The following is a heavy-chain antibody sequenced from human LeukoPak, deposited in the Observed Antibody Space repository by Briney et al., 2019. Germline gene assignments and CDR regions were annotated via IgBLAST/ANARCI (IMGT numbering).Heavy chain of an antibody. Sequence: GGSLRLSCAASGFTFSSYGMHWVRQAPGKGLEWVAFIRYDGSNKYYADSVKGRFTISRDNSKNTLYLQMNSLRAEDTAVYYCARDFGVYRELLLLLDYWGQGTLVTVSS. CDR1: GFTFSSYG. CDR2: IRYDGSNK. CDR3: ARDFGVYRELLLLLDY. D-gene: IGHD2-15*01. J-gene: IGHJ4*02. V-gene: IGHV3-30*02.